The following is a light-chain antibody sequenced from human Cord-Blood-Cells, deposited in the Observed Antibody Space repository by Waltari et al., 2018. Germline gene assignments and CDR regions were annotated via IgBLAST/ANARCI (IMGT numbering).Light chain of an antibody. CDR3: SSYTSSSTYV. Sequence: QSALTQPASVSGSPGQSITISCTGTSSDVGGYNYVSWYQQHPGKDPKLMIYAVSNRPSGVSNRFSGSKSGNTASLTISGLQAEDEADYYCSSYTSSSTYVFGTGTKVTVL. J-gene: IGLJ1*01. V-gene: IGLV2-14*01. CDR1: SSDVGGYNY. CDR2: AVS.